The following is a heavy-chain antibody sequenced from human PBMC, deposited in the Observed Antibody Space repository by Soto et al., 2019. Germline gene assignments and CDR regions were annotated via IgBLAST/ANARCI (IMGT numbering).Heavy chain of an antibody. D-gene: IGHD2-2*01. CDR1: GYTFTSYA. CDR3: ARGPYCSSTSCYAGVRYYYYYMDV. CDR2: MNANSGNT. J-gene: IGHJ6*03. V-gene: IGHV1-8*02. Sequence: ASVKVSCKASGYTFTSYAMHWVRQAPGQRLEWMGWMNANSGNTDYAQKFQGRVTMTRNTSISTAYMELSSLRSEDTAVYYCARGPYCSSTSCYAGVRYYYYYMDVWGKGTTVTVSS.